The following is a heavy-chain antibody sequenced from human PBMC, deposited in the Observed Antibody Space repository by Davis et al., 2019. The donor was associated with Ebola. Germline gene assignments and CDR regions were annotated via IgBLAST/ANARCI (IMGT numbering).Heavy chain of an antibody. D-gene: IGHD3-10*02. Sequence: PAESLTLPCVTSGFTFSSYSFHWIRQTAGKGLEWIAHINTRGDARVYADSVRGRFTISRDDAANSLSLQMDSLKHEDTAVYYCVRDYLFAFDSWGQGTPVTVSS. J-gene: IGHJ4*02. V-gene: IGHV3-48*02. CDR3: VRDYLFAFDS. CDR2: INTRGDAR. CDR1: GFTFSSYS.